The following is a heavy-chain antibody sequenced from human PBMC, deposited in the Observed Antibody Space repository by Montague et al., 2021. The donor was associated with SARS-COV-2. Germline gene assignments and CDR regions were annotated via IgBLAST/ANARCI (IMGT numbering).Heavy chain of an antibody. CDR3: ARDTEVEIRTYSYYKMDV. J-gene: IGHJ6*02. D-gene: IGHD2-21*01. CDR1: GGPITSYY. Sequence: SETLSLTCAVSGGPITSYYWNWIRQPPGKGLEYIGYIYHSGSTTYNPSLKSRVSISVDTSKNQFSLKLRSVTAADTAVYYCARDTEVEIRTYSYYKMDVWGLGTTVTVSS. V-gene: IGHV4-59*01. CDR2: IYHSGST.